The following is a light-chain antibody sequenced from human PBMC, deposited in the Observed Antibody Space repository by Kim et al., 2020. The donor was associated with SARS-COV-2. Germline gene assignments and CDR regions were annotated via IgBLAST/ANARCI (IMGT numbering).Light chain of an antibody. CDR3: GTWDSSLSAGV. CDR2: DNK. Sequence: GQKVTISCTGSSSDVGNNYVAWYQQHPATTPPLLMYDNKKRPSGVPDRCSGSKTGASAALGSTGLQTGDEDDYYCGTWDSSLSAGVFGGGTQLTVL. V-gene: IGLV1-51*01. CDR1: SSDVGNNY. J-gene: IGLJ3*02.